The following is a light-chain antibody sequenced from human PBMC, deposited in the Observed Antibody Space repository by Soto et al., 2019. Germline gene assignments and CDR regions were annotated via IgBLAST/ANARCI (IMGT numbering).Light chain of an antibody. CDR2: DVT. V-gene: IGLV2-11*01. Sequence: QSALTQPRSVSGSPGQSVTISCTGTSSDVGAYNSVSWYQHHPGKAPKLMIYDVTKGPSGVPDRFSGSKSGNTASLTISGLQAEDEADYYCCSYAGSYTYVFGTETKVTVL. CDR1: SSDVGAYNS. J-gene: IGLJ1*01. CDR3: CSYAGSYTYV.